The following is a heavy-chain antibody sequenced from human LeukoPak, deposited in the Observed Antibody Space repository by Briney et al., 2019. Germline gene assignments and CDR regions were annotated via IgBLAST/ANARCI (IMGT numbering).Heavy chain of an antibody. D-gene: IGHD4-17*01. CDR3: ARDGAYGERFDY. Sequence: GGSLRLSCAASGFTFSSYSMNWVSQAPGKGLEWVSSISSSSSYIYYADSVKGRFTISRDNAKNSLYLQMNSLRAEDTAVYYCARDGAYGERFDYWGQGTLVTVSS. CDR1: GFTFSSYS. CDR2: ISSSSSYI. V-gene: IGHV3-21*01. J-gene: IGHJ4*02.